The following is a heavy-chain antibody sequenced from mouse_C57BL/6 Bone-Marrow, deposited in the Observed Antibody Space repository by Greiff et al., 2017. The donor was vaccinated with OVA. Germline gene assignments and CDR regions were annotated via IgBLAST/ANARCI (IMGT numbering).Heavy chain of an antibody. CDR3: VRAYYFDY. J-gene: IGHJ2*01. Sequence: EVKLVESGGGLVQPKGSLKLSCAASGFSFNTYAMNWVRQAPGKGLEWVARIRSKSNNYATYYAESVKDRFTISREESESMLYLQTNNLKTEDTAMYYCVRAYYFDYWGQGTTLTVSS. CDR2: IRSKSNNYAT. CDR1: GFSFNTYA. V-gene: IGHV10-1*01.